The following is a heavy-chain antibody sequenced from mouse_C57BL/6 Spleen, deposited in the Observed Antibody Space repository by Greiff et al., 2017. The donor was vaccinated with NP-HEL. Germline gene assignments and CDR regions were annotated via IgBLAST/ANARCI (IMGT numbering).Heavy chain of an antibody. V-gene: IGHV5-4*03. J-gene: IGHJ2*01. CDR1: GFTFSSYA. Sequence: EVKLVESGGGLVKPGGSLKLSCAASGFTFSSYAMSWVRQTPEKRLEWVATISDGGSYTYYPDNVKGRFTISRDNAKNNLYLQMSHLKSEDTAMYYCATSNWEDFDYWGQGTTLTVSS. CDR3: ATSNWEDFDY. D-gene: IGHD4-1*01. CDR2: ISDGGSYT.